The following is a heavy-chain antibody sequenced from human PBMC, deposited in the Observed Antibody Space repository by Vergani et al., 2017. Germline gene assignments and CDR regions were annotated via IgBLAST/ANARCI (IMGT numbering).Heavy chain of an antibody. CDR3: ARDLLPNYDFWSGYSHAYYYYYGMDV. J-gene: IGHJ6*02. Sequence: EVDLVESGGGLAQPGGSLRLSCEASGITFWKFGMHWVRQGPGKGLEWVSGISWNSGAVDYADSVKGRFPISRDNAKNTLYLQMNSLRAEDTAVYYCARDLLPNYDFWSGYSHAYYYYYGMDVWGQGTTVTVSS. CDR2: ISWNSGAV. D-gene: IGHD3-3*01. CDR1: GITFWKFG. V-gene: IGHV3-9*01.